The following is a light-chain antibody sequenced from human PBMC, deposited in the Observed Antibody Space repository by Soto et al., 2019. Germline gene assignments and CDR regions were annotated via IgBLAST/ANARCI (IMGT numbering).Light chain of an antibody. Sequence: EIVLTQSPATLSLSPGERTTLSCGSSRSVSSYLALYQQKPCQAPRFLIYDSSYRATGITARFSGSGSVTDFTRTISSLEPEDFEVSYCQNRSDWPPRLTFGGGTKVEIK. J-gene: IGKJ4*01. CDR2: DSS. V-gene: IGKV3-11*01. CDR1: RSVSSY. CDR3: QNRSDWPPRLT.